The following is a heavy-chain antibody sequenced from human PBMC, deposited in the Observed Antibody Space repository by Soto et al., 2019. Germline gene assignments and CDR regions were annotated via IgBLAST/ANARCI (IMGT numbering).Heavy chain of an antibody. CDR1: GGTFSRHA. CDR2: IIPIFGTA. CDR3: ARGGVAGGSGSGYFDY. D-gene: IGHD1-26*01. V-gene: IGHV1-69*01. Sequence: QVQLVQSGAEVRKPGSSVKVSCKASGGTFSRHAISWVRQAPGQGLEWMGGIIPIFGTANYAQKFQGRVTITADESTSTAYMELSILRSEDTAVYYCARGGVAGGSGSGYFDYWGQGTLVTVAS. J-gene: IGHJ4*02.